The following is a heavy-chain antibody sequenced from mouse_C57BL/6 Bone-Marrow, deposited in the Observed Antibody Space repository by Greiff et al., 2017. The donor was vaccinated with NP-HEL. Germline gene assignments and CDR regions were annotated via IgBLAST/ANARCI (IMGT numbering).Heavy chain of an antibody. D-gene: IGHD6-1*01. CDR3: ARGKPQDY. V-gene: IGHV1-64*01. Sequence: QVQLQQPGAELVKPGASVKLSCTASGYTFTSYWMHWVTPSPGQGLEWIGMIHPISGSTNYNEKFKSKATLTVDKSSSTAYMQLSSLTSEDSAVYYCARGKPQDYWGQGTTLAVSS. CDR2: IHPISGST. J-gene: IGHJ2*01. CDR1: GYTFTSYW.